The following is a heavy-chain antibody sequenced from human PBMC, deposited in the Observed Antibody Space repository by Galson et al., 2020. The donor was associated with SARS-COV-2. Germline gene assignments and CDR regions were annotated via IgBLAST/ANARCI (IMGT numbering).Heavy chain of an antibody. D-gene: IGHD2-2*02. CDR1: GFTFSTYA. J-gene: IGHJ6*04. CDR2: NSRSGGST. V-gene: IGHV3-23*01. Sequence: GESLKISCAASGFTFSTYAMRWVRQAPGQGLELVAANSRSGGSTYYADSLKGRFTISRYNSRATLYLHMNSLRVEDTALYYCARGPFCSDTGCYTTGSADVWGTGTTVTVSS. CDR3: ARGPFCSDTGCYTTGSADV.